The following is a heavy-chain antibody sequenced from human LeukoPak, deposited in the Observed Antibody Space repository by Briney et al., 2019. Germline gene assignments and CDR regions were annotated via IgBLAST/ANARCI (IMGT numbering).Heavy chain of an antibody. CDR1: GYSISSGYY. Sequence: PSETLSLTCALSGYSISSGYYWGWIRQPPGKGLEWIGSIYHSGSTYYNPSLKSRVTISVDTSKNQFSLKLSSVTAADTAVYYCARHGSSGWYGIDYWGQGTLVTVSS. J-gene: IGHJ4*02. V-gene: IGHV4-38-2*01. CDR3: ARHGSSGWYGIDY. D-gene: IGHD6-19*01. CDR2: IYHSGST.